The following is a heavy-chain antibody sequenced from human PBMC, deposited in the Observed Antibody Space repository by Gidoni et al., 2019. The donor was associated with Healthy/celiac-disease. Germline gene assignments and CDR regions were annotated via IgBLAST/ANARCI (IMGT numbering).Heavy chain of an antibody. Sequence: EVQLVESGGGLVQPGGSLRLSCAASAFTFSSSDMHWVRQAPGKGLEYVSAISSNGGSTYYANSVKGRFTISRDNSKNTLYLQMGSLRAEDMAVYYCARDDDAYYDILTGYSPHFDYWGQGTLVTVSS. CDR1: AFTFSSSD. D-gene: IGHD3-9*01. V-gene: IGHV3-64*01. CDR2: ISSNGGST. J-gene: IGHJ4*02. CDR3: ARDDDAYYDILTGYSPHFDY.